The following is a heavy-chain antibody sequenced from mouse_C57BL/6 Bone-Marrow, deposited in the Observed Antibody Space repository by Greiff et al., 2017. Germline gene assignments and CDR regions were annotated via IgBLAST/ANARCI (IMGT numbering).Heavy chain of an antibody. CDR1: GYTFTDYY. Sequence: QVQLQQSGAELVKPGASVKISCKASGYTFTDYYINWVKQRPGQGLEWIGKIGPGSGSTYYNEKFKGKATLTADKSSSTAYMQLSSLTSEDSAVYFCAREGITTGVAPYYFDYWGQGTTLTVSA. D-gene: IGHD1-1*01. CDR3: AREGITTGVAPYYFDY. CDR2: IGPGSGST. V-gene: IGHV1-77*01. J-gene: IGHJ2*01.